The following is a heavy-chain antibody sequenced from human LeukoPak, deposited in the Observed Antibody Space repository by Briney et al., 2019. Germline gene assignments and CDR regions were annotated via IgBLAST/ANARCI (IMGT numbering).Heavy chain of an antibody. CDR2: FYNVGST. Sequence: GGSLRLSCAASGFTFSSYGMHWVRQAPGKGLEWVSVFYNVGSTYHADSVKGRFSISRDNSKNTLYLQMNSLRAEDTAVYYCARDRPPSYYFDYWGQGTLVTVSS. CDR1: GFTFSSYG. D-gene: IGHD6-6*01. CDR3: ARDRPPSYYFDY. V-gene: IGHV3-66*01. J-gene: IGHJ4*02.